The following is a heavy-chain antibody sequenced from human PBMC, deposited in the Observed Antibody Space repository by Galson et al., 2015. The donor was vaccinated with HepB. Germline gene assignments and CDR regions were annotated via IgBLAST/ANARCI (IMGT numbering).Heavy chain of an antibody. V-gene: IGHV1-46*03. CDR2: INPSGGST. D-gene: IGHD2-15*01. Sequence: SVKVSCKASGYTFTSYYMHWVRQAPGQGLEWMGIINPSGGSTSYAQKFQGRVTMTRDTSTSTVYMELSSLRSEDTAVYYCAIAGRNGYCSGGSCSSMDVWSQGTTVTVSS. CDR3: AIAGRNGYCSGGSCSSMDV. CDR1: GYTFTSYY. J-gene: IGHJ6*02.